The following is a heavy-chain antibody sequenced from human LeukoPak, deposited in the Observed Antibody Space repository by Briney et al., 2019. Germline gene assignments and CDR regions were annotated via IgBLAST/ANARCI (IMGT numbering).Heavy chain of an antibody. CDR2: IIPTFGTA. Sequence: SLKVSCKPSGGTFSSYAISWVRQAPGQRLEWMGGIIPTFGTANYAQKFQGRVTISTDESTSTAYMELSSLRSEDTAVYYCARVLSGSDYFDFWGQGTLVTVSS. CDR1: GGTFSSYA. D-gene: IGHD1-26*01. J-gene: IGHJ4*02. V-gene: IGHV1-69*05. CDR3: ARVLSGSDYFDF.